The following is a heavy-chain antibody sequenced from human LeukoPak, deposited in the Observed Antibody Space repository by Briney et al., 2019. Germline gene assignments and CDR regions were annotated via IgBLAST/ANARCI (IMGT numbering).Heavy chain of an antibody. J-gene: IGHJ2*01. CDR1: GFTFNSYW. CDR2: INQDGSQK. V-gene: IGHV3-7*01. Sequence: GSLRLSCAASGFTFNSYWMTWVRQAPGKGLEWVASINQDGSQKYYVESLKGRFTISRDNAKNSHYLQMNCLRAEDTAVYYCARKGWYSDLWGRGTLVSVSS. CDR3: ARKGWYSDL.